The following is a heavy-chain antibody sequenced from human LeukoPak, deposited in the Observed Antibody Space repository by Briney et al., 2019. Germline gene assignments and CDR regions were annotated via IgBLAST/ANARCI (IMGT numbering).Heavy chain of an antibody. J-gene: IGHJ4*02. CDR3: ATVQRTAAAGTPPLY. V-gene: IGHV3-23*01. CDR1: GFTFGNYA. Sequence: GGSLRLSCAASGFTFGNYALSWVRQAPGKGLEYISAISTTGGVTHYADSVRGRFTVSRDNSKNMLYLQMYSLRDDDTAVCYCATVQRTAAAGTPPLYWGQGTLVTVSS. CDR2: ISTTGGVT. D-gene: IGHD6-13*01.